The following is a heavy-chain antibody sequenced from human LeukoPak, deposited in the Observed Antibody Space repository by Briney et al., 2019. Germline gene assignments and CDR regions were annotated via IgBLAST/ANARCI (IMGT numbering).Heavy chain of an antibody. CDR2: MSHDGTVK. J-gene: IGHJ3*02. CDR3: ARGGSYGAAFDI. D-gene: IGHD1-26*01. V-gene: IGHV3-30-3*01. CDR1: GFIFSRYA. Sequence: GRSLRLSCAASGFIFSRYAMHWVRQAPGKGLEWVAVMSHDGTVKYNADSVKGRFTVSRDNSKNTLYLQMNSLRAEDTAVYYCARGGSYGAAFDIWGQGTMVTVSS.